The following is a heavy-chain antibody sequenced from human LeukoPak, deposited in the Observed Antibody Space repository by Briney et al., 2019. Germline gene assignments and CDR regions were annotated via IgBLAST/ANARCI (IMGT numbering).Heavy chain of an antibody. Sequence: ASVSGSCKASGYTLTSYGISWVRQAPGQELVCMGWTNTYNGNTNYAQNLQGRVTMTIDTSTNTAYMELRSLRSDDTAVYYCVRVSSSRGKLDAFDIWGQGTMVTVSS. CDR2: TNTYNGNT. CDR3: VRVSSSRGKLDAFDI. V-gene: IGHV1-18*01. D-gene: IGHD6-6*01. J-gene: IGHJ3*02. CDR1: GYTLTSYG.